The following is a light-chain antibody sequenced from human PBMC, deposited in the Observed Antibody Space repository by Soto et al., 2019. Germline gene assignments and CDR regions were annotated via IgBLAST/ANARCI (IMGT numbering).Light chain of an antibody. CDR3: QQYNNWPPYT. J-gene: IGKJ2*01. CDR2: GAS. CDR1: QNIGRN. V-gene: IGKV3-15*01. Sequence: EIEMTQSPATLSVSPGERATLSYRASQNIGRNLAWYQQKPGQAPRLLIYGASTRATGIPARFSGSGSGTEFTLTISSLQSEDFAVYYCQQYNNWPPYTFGQGTKVDIK.